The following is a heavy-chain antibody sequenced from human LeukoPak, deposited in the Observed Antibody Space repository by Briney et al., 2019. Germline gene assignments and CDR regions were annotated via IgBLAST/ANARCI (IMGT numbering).Heavy chain of an antibody. V-gene: IGHV4-39*01. Sequence: SETLSLTCTVSGGSISSSSYYWGWIRQPPGKGLEWIGSIYYSGSIYYNPSLKSRVTISVDTSKNQFSLKLSSVTAADTAVYYCAKQIYYYYYMDVWGKGTTVTVSS. CDR1: GGSISSSSYY. CDR2: IYYSGSI. CDR3: AKQIYYYYYMDV. J-gene: IGHJ6*03.